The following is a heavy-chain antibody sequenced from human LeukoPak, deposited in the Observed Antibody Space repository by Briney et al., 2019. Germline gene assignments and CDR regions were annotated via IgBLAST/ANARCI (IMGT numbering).Heavy chain of an antibody. Sequence: SETLSLTSAVYGGFLSGYYWRWGPPPPREGVGWTGGNNHSGSTNYNPSLKSRVTISVDTSKNQFSLKLSSVTAADTAVYYCARGRNKGYGSGSYWPYFDYWGQGTLVTVSS. CDR2: NNHSGST. CDR1: GGFLSGYY. V-gene: IGHV4-34*01. D-gene: IGHD3-10*01. J-gene: IGHJ4*02. CDR3: ARGRNKGYGSGSYWPYFDY.